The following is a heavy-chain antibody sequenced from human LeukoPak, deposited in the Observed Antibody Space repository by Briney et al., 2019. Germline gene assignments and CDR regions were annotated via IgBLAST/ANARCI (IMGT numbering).Heavy chain of an antibody. CDR2: IYYSGST. V-gene: IGHV4-39*01. D-gene: IGHD2-21*01. CDR3: ARHIVVVSTPADWFDP. CDR1: GGSISSSSHY. J-gene: IGHJ5*02. Sequence: SETLSLTCTVSGGSISSSSHYWGWIRQPPGTGLEWIGRIYYSGSTYYNPSLKSRVTISVDTSKNQFSLKLSSVSAADTAVYHCARHIVVVSTPADWFDPWGQGTLVTVSS.